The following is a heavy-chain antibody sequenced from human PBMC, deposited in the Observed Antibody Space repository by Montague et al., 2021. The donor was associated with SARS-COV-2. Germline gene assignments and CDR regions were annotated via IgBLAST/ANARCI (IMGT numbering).Heavy chain of an antibody. Sequence: TLSLTCTVSGGSISSGRYYWSWIRQPAGKGLEWIGLIYTSGTTYYNFSLKSRVTISVDTSKNQFSLKVTSVTAADTAVYYCARAHSGSWAYLDNWGQGSLVTVSS. CDR2: IYTSGTT. CDR3: ARAHSGSWAYLDN. D-gene: IGHD5-12*01. V-gene: IGHV4-61*02. J-gene: IGHJ4*02. CDR1: GGSISSGRYY.